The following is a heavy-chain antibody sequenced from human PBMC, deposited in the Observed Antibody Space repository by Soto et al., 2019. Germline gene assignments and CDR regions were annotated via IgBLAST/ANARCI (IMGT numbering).Heavy chain of an antibody. J-gene: IGHJ4*02. CDR2: IYYSGPT. CDR1: GGSISSSSYY. V-gene: IGHV4-39*01. Sequence: QLQLQESRPGLVKPSQTLSLTCTVSGGSISSSSYYWGWIRQPPGKGLEWLGKIYYSGPTYYNPSLKSRVTISVDTSKNQFSLNLSSVTAADTAVYYCARLTPVYTAVDYWGQGTLVTVSS. D-gene: IGHD5-18*01. CDR3: ARLTPVYTAVDY.